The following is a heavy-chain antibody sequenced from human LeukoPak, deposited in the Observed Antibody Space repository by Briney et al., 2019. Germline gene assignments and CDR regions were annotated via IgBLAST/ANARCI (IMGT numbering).Heavy chain of an antibody. D-gene: IGHD3-10*01. CDR2: IEWDADK. CDR3: ARDYGSGSYNWFDP. J-gene: IGHJ5*02. Sequence: SGPALVKPPQTHTLTCTLCGIAVSAPGMRVSWIRLPRGRAPQWLARIEWDADKFYSTSLKTRLTISNVTYKTHVVLTMPNVNPVDTATYYCARDYGSGSYNWFDPWGQGTLVTVSS. V-gene: IGHV2-70*04. CDR1: GIAVSAPGMR.